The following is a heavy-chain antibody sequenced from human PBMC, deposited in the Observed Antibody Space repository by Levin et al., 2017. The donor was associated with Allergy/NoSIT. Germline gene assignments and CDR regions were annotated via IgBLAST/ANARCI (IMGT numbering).Heavy chain of an antibody. J-gene: IGHJ5*02. CDR1: GGSFSGYY. V-gene: IGHV4-34*01. Sequence: SQTLSLTCAVYGGSFSGYYWSWIRQPPGKGLEWIGEINHSGSTNYNPSLKSRVTISVDTSKNQFSLKLSSVTAADTAVYYCARANWFDPWGQGTLVTVSS. CDR2: INHSGST. CDR3: ARANWFDP.